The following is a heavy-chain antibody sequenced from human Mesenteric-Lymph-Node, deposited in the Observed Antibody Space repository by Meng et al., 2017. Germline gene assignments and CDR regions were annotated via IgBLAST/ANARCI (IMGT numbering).Heavy chain of an antibody. CDR2: ISYDGSNK. V-gene: IGHV3-30*07. Sequence: QVERGVSGGGVAQPGRSLSFSFAASGFSFSSYAMHWVRQAPGKGLEWVAVISYDGSNKYYADSVKGRFTVSRDNAKNTVFLQMNGLRAEDTALYYCARAVDGPGYWGQGTLVTVSS. J-gene: IGHJ4*02. D-gene: IGHD2-8*01. CDR3: ARAVDGPGY. CDR1: GFSFSSYA.